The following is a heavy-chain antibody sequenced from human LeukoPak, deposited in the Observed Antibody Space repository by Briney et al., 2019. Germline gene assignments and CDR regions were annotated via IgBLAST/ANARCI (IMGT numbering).Heavy chain of an antibody. CDR3: ATSTKYSSSWGAFDI. CDR2: MNPSGGVT. J-gene: IGHJ3*02. CDR1: GYTFTSYY. D-gene: IGHD6-13*01. Sequence: ASVKVSCKASGYTFTSYYMHWVRQAPGQGLEWMGWMNPSGGVTNYAQKIQGRVTMTRDTSISTAYMELSSLRSDDTAVYYCATSTKYSSSWGAFDIWGQGTVATVSS. V-gene: IGHV1-2*02.